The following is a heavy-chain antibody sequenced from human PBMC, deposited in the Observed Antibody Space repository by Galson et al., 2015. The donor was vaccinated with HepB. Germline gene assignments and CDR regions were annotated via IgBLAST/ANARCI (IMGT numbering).Heavy chain of an antibody. J-gene: IGHJ4*02. CDR1: GGTFSSYA. Sequence: SVKVSCKASGGTFSSYAISWVRQAPGQGLEWMGGIIPILGIANYAQKFQGRVTITADKSTSTAYMELSSLRSEDTAVYYCARDPHCSSTSCYGGLDYWGQGTLVTVSS. CDR2: IIPILGIA. V-gene: IGHV1-69*10. D-gene: IGHD2-2*01. CDR3: ARDPHCSSTSCYGGLDY.